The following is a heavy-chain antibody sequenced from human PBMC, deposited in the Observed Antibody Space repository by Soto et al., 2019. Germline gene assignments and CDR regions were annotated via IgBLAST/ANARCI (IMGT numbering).Heavy chain of an antibody. CDR1: GFTFSSYA. CDR3: ARDNRAGYYDFWSGYYFGAFDP. J-gene: IGHJ5*02. Sequence: GGSLRLSCAASGFTFSSYAMHWVRQAPGKGLEWVAVISYDGSNKYYADSVKGRFTISRDNSKNTLYLQMNSLRAEDTAVYYCARDNRAGYYDFWSGYYFGAFDPWGQGTLVTVSS. V-gene: IGHV3-30-3*01. CDR2: ISYDGSNK. D-gene: IGHD3-3*01.